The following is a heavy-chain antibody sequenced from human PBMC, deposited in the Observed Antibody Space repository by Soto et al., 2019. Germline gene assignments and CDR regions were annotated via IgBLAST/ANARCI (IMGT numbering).Heavy chain of an antibody. CDR2: ISAYNGNT. Sequence: QVQLVQSGAEVKKPGASVKVSCKASGYTFTSYGISWVRQAPGQGLEWMGWISAYNGNTNYAQKLQGRVTMTTDTXTSTAYRELRSLRSDDTALDYCARVPNDRMGWFDHWGQGTLVTVSS. CDR3: ARVPNDRMGWFDH. CDR1: GYTFTSYG. V-gene: IGHV1-18*01. D-gene: IGHD3-22*01. J-gene: IGHJ5*02.